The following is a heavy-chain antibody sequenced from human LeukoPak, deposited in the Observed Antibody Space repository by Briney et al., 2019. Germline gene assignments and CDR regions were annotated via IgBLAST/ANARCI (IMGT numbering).Heavy chain of an antibody. CDR3: ARLDDYYFDY. CDR2: IYPGDSVT. J-gene: IGHJ4*02. CDR1: GYIFTRYW. Sequence: GESLKISCKGSGYIFTRYWIGWVRQMPGKGLEWMGIIYPGDSVTRYSPSFQGQVTISADKSISTAYLQWSSLKASDTAVYYCARLDDYYFDYWGQGTLVTVSS. V-gene: IGHV5-51*01. D-gene: IGHD2-21*02.